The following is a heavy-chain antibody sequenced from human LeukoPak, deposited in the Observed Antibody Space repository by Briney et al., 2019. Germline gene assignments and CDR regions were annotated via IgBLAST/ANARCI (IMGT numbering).Heavy chain of an antibody. V-gene: IGHV3-23*01. D-gene: IGHD6-6*01. CDR3: ARTESSSGLLGAFDI. J-gene: IGHJ3*02. Sequence: GGSLRLSCAASGFTFSSYAMSWVRQAPGKGLEWVSAISGSGGSTYYADSVKGRFTISRDNSKNTLYLQMNSLRAEDTAVYYCARTESSSGLLGAFDIWGQGTMVTVSS. CDR2: ISGSGGST. CDR1: GFTFSSYA.